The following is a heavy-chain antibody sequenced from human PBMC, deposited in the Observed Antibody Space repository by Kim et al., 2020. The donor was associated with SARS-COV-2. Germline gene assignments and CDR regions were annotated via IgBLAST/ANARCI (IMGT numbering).Heavy chain of an antibody. Sequence: RKSRVTISVDTAKNQFSLKLSSGTAADTAVYYCARALGGYYTYCYYGMDVWGQGTTVTVSS. CDR3: ARALGGYYTYCYYGMDV. V-gene: IGHV4-31*02. J-gene: IGHJ6*02. D-gene: IGHD3-3*01.